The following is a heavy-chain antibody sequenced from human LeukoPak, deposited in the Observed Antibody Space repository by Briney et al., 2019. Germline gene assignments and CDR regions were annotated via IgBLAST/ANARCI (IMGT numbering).Heavy chain of an antibody. D-gene: IGHD1-20*01. V-gene: IGHV3-7*01. CDR1: GFTFSSYW. Sequence: PGGSLRLSCAASGFTFSSYWMSWVRQAPGKGLEWVANIKQDGSEKYYVDSVKGRFTISRDNSKNTLYLQMNSLRAEDTAVYYCARDPRGITGTTAYYFDYWGQGTLVTVSS. CDR2: IKQDGSEK. CDR3: ARDPRGITGTTAYYFDY. J-gene: IGHJ4*02.